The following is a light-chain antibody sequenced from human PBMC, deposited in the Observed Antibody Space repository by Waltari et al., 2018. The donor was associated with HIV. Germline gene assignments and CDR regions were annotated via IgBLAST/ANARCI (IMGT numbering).Light chain of an antibody. CDR1: SSNIGEGYD. V-gene: IGLV1-40*01. CDR2: GDN. J-gene: IGLJ3*02. CDR3: QSYDSSLRAWV. Sequence: QSVLTQPPSVSGAPGQRVSISCTGSSSNIGEGYDVHWYQELPGTAPKLLIYGDNNRPSGFPDRSSGSKSGPSASLAITGLQFEDEADYYCQSYDSSLRAWVFGGWTKLTFL.